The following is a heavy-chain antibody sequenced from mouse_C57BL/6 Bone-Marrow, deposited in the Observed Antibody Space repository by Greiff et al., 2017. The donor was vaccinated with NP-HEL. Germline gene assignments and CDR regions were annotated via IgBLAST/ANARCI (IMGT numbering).Heavy chain of an antibody. J-gene: IGHJ2*01. D-gene: IGHD1-1*01. CDR2: IYPGNSDT. CDR3: TRALYYYGSSYDY. Sequence: VQLKQSGTVLARPGASVKMSCKTSGYTFTSYWMHWVKQRPGQGLEWIGAIYPGNSDTSYNQKFKGKAKLTAVTSASTAYMELSSLTNKDSAVYYCTRALYYYGSSYDYWGQGTTLTVSS. V-gene: IGHV1-5*01. CDR1: GYTFTSYW.